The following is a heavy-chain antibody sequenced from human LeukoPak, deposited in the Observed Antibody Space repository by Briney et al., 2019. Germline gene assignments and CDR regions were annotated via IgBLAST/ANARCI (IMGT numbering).Heavy chain of an antibody. D-gene: IGHD1-1*01. CDR1: GFIFSSYS. Sequence: GGSLRLSCAASGFIFSSYSMNWVRQAPGKGLEWVSSISSSSGYIYYADSVKGRFTISRDNAKNSLYLQMNSLRAEDTAVYYCARGSERWGQGTLVTVSS. CDR3: ARGSER. V-gene: IGHV3-21*01. CDR2: ISSSSGYI. J-gene: IGHJ4*02.